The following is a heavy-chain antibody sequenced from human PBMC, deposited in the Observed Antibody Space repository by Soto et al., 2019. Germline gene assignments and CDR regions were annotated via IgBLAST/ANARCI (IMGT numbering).Heavy chain of an antibody. Sequence: EVQLLESGGGVVQPGGSLRLSCVASGFNFKKFAMAWVRQAPGEGLEWVSGISCCGGSTSYADSVKGRFSTARDDSTNTLSLQMNGLRVEDTAQYFCAKADGEQWLIPHLDNWGQGTLGTVS. CDR3: AKADGEQWLIPHLDN. D-gene: IGHD6-19*01. J-gene: IGHJ4*02. CDR1: GFNFKKFA. V-gene: IGHV3-23*01. CDR2: ISCCGGST.